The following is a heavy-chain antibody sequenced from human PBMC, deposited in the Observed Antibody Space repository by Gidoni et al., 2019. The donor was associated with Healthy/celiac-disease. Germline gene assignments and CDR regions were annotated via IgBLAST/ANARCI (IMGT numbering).Heavy chain of an antibody. CDR1: GYTFTGYY. V-gene: IGHV1-2*02. D-gene: IGHD1-26*01. CDR3: ARGLKGLWGGSYVAYFDY. Sequence: QVQLVQSGAEVKKPGASVKVSCKASGYTFTGYYMHWVRQAPGQGLEWMGWINPNSGGTNYAQKFQGRVTMTRDTSISTAYMELSRLRSDDTAVYYCARGLKGLWGGSYVAYFDYWGQGTLVTVSS. CDR2: INPNSGGT. J-gene: IGHJ4*02.